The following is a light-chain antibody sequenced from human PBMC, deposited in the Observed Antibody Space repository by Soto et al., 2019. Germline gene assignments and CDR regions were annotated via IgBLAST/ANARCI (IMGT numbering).Light chain of an antibody. J-gene: IGLJ7*01. CDR1: SSDIGAYNY. CDR2: EVS. CDR3: SSYTISSTVI. Sequence: QSVLTQPASVSGSPGQSITISCTGTSSDIGAYNYVSWYQQHPGKAPKLMIYEVSNRPSGVSNRFSGSKSGNTASLTISGLQAEDETDYYCSSYTISSTVIFGGGTQLTVL. V-gene: IGLV2-14*01.